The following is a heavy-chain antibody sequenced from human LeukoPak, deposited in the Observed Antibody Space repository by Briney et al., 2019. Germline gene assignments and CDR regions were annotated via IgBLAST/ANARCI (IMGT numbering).Heavy chain of an antibody. V-gene: IGHV3-7*03. CDR1: GFTFSDFW. Sequence: GGSLRLSCAASGFTFSDFWMMWVRQAPGQGLEWVAQVNKDGSEKYYVDSVKGRFTISRDNAKNSLYLQMNSLRAEDTALYYCAKVVAVAGSKGVRAFDIWGPGTMVTVSS. CDR2: VNKDGSEK. J-gene: IGHJ3*02. CDR3: AKVVAVAGSKGVRAFDI. D-gene: IGHD6-19*01.